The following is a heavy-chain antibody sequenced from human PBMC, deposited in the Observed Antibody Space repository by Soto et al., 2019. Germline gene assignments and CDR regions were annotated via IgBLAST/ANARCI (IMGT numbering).Heavy chain of an antibody. CDR1: SGSISSSNW. CDR3: ARSVTPGDCSGGSCHYYYYMDV. Sequence: SETLSLTCAVSSGSISSSNWWSWVRQPPGKGLEWIGEIYHSGSTNYNPSLKSRVTISVDKSKNQFSLKLSSVTAADTAVYYCARSVTPGDCSGGSCHYYYYMDVWGKGTTVTVSS. V-gene: IGHV4-4*02. CDR2: IYHSGST. D-gene: IGHD2-15*01. J-gene: IGHJ6*03.